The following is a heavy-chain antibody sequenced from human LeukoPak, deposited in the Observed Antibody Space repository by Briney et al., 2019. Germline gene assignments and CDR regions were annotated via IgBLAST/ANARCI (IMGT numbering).Heavy chain of an antibody. Sequence: SETLSLTCAVYGVSFIGYYWTWIRQPPGKGLEWIGEINHGGSTNYNPSLKSRVTISVDTSKNQFSLKLSSVTAADTAVYYCAEYGGNSVFDYWGQGTLVTVSS. D-gene: IGHD4-23*01. CDR3: AEYGGNSVFDY. CDR2: INHGGST. CDR1: GVSFIGYY. V-gene: IGHV4-34*01. J-gene: IGHJ4*02.